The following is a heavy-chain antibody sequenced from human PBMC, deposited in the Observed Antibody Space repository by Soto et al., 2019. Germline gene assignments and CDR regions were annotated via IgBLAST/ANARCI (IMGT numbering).Heavy chain of an antibody. D-gene: IGHD1-26*01. V-gene: IGHV3-7*03. CDR2: INPDGSDK. J-gene: IGHJ4*02. CDR3: ASGGWETSI. Sequence: EVQLVESGGGGVQPGGSLRLSCAASGISFSTYWMSWVRQAPGKGLEWVATINPDGSDKYYVDSVKGRFTISRDNAHKSLLLQMNSMPAADTAVYSCASGGWETSIWGPGTLVTVSS. CDR1: GISFSTYW.